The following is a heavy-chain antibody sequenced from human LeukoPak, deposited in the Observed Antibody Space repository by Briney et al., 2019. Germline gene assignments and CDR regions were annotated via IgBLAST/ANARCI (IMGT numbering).Heavy chain of an antibody. V-gene: IGHV1-69*05. J-gene: IGHJ4*02. CDR1: GGTFSSYA. Sequence: SVKVSCKASGGTFSSYAIRWVRQAPGQGLEWMGGIIPIFGTANYAQKFQGRVTITTDESTSTAYMELSSLRSEDTAVYYCADSSSPTYYFDYWGQGTLVTVSS. D-gene: IGHD6-6*01. CDR2: IIPIFGTA. CDR3: ADSSSPTYYFDY.